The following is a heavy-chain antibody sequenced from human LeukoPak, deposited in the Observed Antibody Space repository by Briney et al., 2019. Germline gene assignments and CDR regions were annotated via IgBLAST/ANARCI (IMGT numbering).Heavy chain of an antibody. CDR2: IYSGGST. Sequence: GSLRLSCAASGFTVSSNYMSWVRQAPGKGLEWVSVIYSGGSTYYADSVKGRFTISRDNSKNTLYLQMNSLRAEDTAVYYCAREAQFWNHRTFDYWGQGTLVTVSS. J-gene: IGHJ4*02. V-gene: IGHV3-53*01. D-gene: IGHD1-14*01. CDR3: AREAQFWNHRTFDY. CDR1: GFTVSSNY.